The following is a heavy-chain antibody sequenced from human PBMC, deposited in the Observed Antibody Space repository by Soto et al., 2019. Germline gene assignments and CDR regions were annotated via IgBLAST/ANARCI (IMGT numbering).Heavy chain of an antibody. V-gene: IGHV3-23*01. CDR2: ISGSGAST. CDR3: AKAMMVRGDVCFDS. D-gene: IGHD3-10*01. CDR1: GFTFNFYT. Sequence: GGSLRLSCAASGFTFNFYTMTWVRQAPGKGLEWVSGISGSGASTYYADSVRGRFTISRDNSKNTVFLQMDSLRAEDTAIYYCAKAMMVRGDVCFDSWGQGTLVTVSS. J-gene: IGHJ4*02.